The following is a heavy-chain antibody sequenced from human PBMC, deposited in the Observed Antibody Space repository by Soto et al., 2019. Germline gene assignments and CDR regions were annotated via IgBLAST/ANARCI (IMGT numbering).Heavy chain of an antibody. Sequence: QVQLVQSGAEEKRPGASVKISCKASGYTFSSYPIHWVRQAPGHRLEWMGWINSGNGYTKYSQKFQARVSITRDTSASTAYMQLSSLRSEDTAVYSCARHRGGYCSGGSCSEAWFDPWGQGTLVTVSS. CDR1: GYTFSSYP. V-gene: IGHV1-3*05. CDR2: INSGNGYT. D-gene: IGHD2-15*01. CDR3: ARHRGGYCSGGSCSEAWFDP. J-gene: IGHJ5*02.